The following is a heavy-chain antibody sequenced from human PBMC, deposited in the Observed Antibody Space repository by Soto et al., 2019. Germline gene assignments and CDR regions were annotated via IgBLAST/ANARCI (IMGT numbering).Heavy chain of an antibody. J-gene: IGHJ4*02. V-gene: IGHV4-31*03. CDR1: GGSISSDTYY. CDR3: ARGPGRGWYDY. CDR2: IYYSGST. D-gene: IGHD6-19*01. Sequence: QVQLQESGPGLVKPSQTLSLTCTVSGGSISSDTYYWSWIRQHPGKGLEWIGYIYYSGSTYYNPSLKSRVTISVDTSKNQFSLKLKSGTAADTAVDDCARGPGRGWYDYWGQGTLVTVSS.